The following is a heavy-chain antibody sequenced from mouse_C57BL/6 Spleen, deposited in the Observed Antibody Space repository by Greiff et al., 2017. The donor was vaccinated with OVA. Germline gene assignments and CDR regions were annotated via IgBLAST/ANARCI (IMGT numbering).Heavy chain of an antibody. Sequence: EVKLQESVAELVRPGASVKLSCTASGFNIKNTYMHWVQQRPEQGLEWIGRIDPANGNPKYAPKFQGKAPLTADTSSNTAYLQLSSLTSEDTAIYYCARGYGSSYDYFDYWGQGTTPTVSS. D-gene: IGHD1-1*01. CDR3: ARGYGSSYDYFDY. CDR2: IDPANGNP. V-gene: IGHV14-3*01. CDR1: GFNIKNTY. J-gene: IGHJ2*01.